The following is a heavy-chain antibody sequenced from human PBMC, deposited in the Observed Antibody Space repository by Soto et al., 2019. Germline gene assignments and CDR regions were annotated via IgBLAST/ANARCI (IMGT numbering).Heavy chain of an antibody. V-gene: IGHV3-66*01. J-gene: IGHJ4*02. Sequence: EVQLVESGGGLVQPGGSLRLSCAASGFTVGNNYMAWVRQAPGKGLEWVSVIYSGGGTIYADSVKGRFTISRDNSKNTLYLQMNSLRADDTAVYYCARSSKGYGDFGWGQGTLVTVSS. CDR1: GFTVGNNY. D-gene: IGHD4-17*01. CDR3: ARSSKGYGDFG. CDR2: IYSGGGT.